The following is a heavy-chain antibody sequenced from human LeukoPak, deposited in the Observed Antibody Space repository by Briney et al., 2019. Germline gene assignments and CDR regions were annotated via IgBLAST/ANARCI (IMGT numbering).Heavy chain of an antibody. V-gene: IGHV4-59*08. Sequence: SETLSLTCTVSGGSISSYYWSWIRQPPGKGLEWIGYIYYSGSTNYNPPLKSRVTISVDTSKNQFSLKLSSVTAADTAVYYCASGTLLYSRGYFDYWGQGTLVTVSS. CDR2: IYYSGST. J-gene: IGHJ4*02. CDR1: GGSISSYY. CDR3: ASGTLLYSRGYFDY. D-gene: IGHD6-13*01.